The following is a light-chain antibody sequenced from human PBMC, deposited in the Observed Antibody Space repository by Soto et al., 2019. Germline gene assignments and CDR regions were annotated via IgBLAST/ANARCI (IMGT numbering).Light chain of an antibody. CDR2: ATS. J-gene: IGKJ5*01. Sequence: EVVLTQSPATLSLSPGEGSTLSFSASQSIGNYLAWYQQKPGQAPRLLIYATSNRATGIPARFSGSGSGTDFTLTISSLQSEDFAVYYCQQYNNWPPITFGQGTRLEIK. CDR1: QSIGNY. CDR3: QQYNNWPPIT. V-gene: IGKV3-11*01.